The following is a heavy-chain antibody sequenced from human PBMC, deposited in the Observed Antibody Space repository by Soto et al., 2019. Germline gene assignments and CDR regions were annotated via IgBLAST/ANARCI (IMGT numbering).Heavy chain of an antibody. V-gene: IGHV5-51*03. CDR1: GYSFTSYW. CDR3: ARPIAAAGSPPV. J-gene: IGHJ6*02. D-gene: IGHD6-13*01. CDR2: IYPGDSDT. Sequence: EVQLVQSGAEVKKPGESLKISCKGSGYSFTSYWIGWVRQMPGKGLEWMGIIYPGDSDTRYSPSFQGQVTISADKSISPACLETSGLKASDTAMYCGARPIAAAGSPPVRGQGTTVPVSS.